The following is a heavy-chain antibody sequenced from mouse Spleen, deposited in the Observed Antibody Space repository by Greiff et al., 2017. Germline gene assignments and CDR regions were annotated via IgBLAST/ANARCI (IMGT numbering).Heavy chain of an antibody. CDR3: ARRRTYGNYVIDY. CDR2: ITPHNGGT. Sequence: VQLQQSGPELVKPGASVKMSCKASGYTFTDYYMNWVKQSHGKSLEWIGDITPHNGGTTYTQKFKDKATLSVDKSSSTAYMKLRSLTSEDSAVYYCARRRTYGNYVIDYWGQGTSLTVSS. J-gene: IGHJ2*02. V-gene: IGHV1-26*01. D-gene: IGHD2-1*01. CDR1: GYTFTDYY.